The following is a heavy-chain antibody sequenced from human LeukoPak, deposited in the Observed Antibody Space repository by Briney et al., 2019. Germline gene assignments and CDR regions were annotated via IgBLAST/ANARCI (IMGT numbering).Heavy chain of an antibody. V-gene: IGHV4-39*07. CDR1: GGSISTSSYY. J-gene: IGHJ6*03. Sequence: PSETLSLTCTVSGGSISTSSYYWGWIRQPPGKGLEWIGSIYYSGSTYYNPSLKSRVTISLDTSKNQFSLKLSSVTAADTAVYYCTRGSIAYYYMDVWGKGTTVTISS. CDR3: TRGSIAYYYMDV. CDR2: IYYSGST. D-gene: IGHD3-22*01.